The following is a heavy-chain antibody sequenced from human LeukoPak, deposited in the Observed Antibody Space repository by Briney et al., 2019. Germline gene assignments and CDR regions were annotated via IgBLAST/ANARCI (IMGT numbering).Heavy chain of an antibody. CDR1: GFTFSSYG. Sequence: GSLRLSCAASGFTFSSYGMHWVRQAPGKGLEWVAFIRYDGSNKYYADSVKGRSTISRDSSKNTLYLQMNSLRPEDTALYYCAKDFEMATNSGRYFDNWGQGTLVTVSS. CDR2: IRYDGSNK. CDR3: AKDFEMATNSGRYFDN. V-gene: IGHV3-30*02. J-gene: IGHJ4*02. D-gene: IGHD5-24*01.